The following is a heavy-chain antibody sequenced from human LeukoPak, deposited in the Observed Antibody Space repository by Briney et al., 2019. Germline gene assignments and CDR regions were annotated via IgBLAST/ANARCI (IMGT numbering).Heavy chain of an antibody. J-gene: IGHJ4*02. Sequence: ASVKVSCKXSGYTFTGPYMHWVRQAPGQGLEWMGRINPNSGGTNYAQKFQGRVTMTRDTSIGTAYMELSRLRSDDTAVYYCARGPTRHYSNVGYWGQGTLVTVSS. D-gene: IGHD4-11*01. CDR2: INPNSGGT. V-gene: IGHV1-2*02. CDR3: ARGPTRHYSNVGY. CDR1: GYTFTGPY.